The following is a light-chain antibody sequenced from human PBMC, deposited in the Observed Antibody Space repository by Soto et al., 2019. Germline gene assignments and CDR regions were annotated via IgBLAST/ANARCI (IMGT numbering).Light chain of an antibody. CDR3: QQRSNWPFT. V-gene: IGKV3-11*01. Sequence: PGERATLSCRASQSVSSYLAWYQQKPGQAPRLLIYDASNRATGIPARFSGSGSGTDFTLTISSLEPEDFAVYYCQQRSNWPFTFGGGTKVEIK. J-gene: IGKJ4*01. CDR1: QSVSSY. CDR2: DAS.